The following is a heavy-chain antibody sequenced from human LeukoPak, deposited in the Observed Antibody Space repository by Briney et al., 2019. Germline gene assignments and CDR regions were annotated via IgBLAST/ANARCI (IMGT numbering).Heavy chain of an antibody. J-gene: IGHJ4*02. CDR3: ARGEYYYDSSGYYQFYYFDY. D-gene: IGHD3-22*01. CDR1: GFTVSSNY. CDR2: FYSGGST. Sequence: PGGSLRLSCAASGFTVSSNYMSWVRQAPGKGLEWVSVFYSGGSTYYADSVKGRFTISRDNSKNTLYLQMNSLRAEDTAVYYCARGEYYYDSSGYYQFYYFDYWGQGTLVTVSS. V-gene: IGHV3-53*01.